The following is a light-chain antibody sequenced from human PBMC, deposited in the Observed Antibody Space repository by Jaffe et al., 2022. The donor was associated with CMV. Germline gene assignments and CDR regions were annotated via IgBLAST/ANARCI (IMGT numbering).Light chain of an antibody. Sequence: DIQMTQSPSTLSASVGDRVTITCRASQNIRSWLAWYQQKPGKAPKLLIYKASSLETGVPSRFSGSGSGTEFTLTISTLQPDDFATYYCQQYKTYRTFGQGTKVEI. CDR2: KAS. CDR3: QQYKTYRT. V-gene: IGKV1-5*03. CDR1: QNIRSW. J-gene: IGKJ1*01.